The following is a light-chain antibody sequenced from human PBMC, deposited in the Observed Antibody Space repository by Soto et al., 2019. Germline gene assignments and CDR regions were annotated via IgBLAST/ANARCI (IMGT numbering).Light chain of an antibody. CDR3: VAWDDSMAGYV. V-gene: IGLV1-47*02. Sequence: QSVLTQPPSVSETPGQKITISCSGSSSNIGGNAVYWYQQVPGSAPRLVIHSNDQRPFGVPDRFSGSRSGTSASLAVTGLRSEDEADYYCVAWDDSMAGYVFGNGTKVTVL. CDR1: SSNIGGNA. J-gene: IGLJ1*01. CDR2: SND.